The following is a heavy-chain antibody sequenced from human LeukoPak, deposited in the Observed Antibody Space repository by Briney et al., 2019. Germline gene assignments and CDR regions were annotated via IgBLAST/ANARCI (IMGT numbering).Heavy chain of an antibody. CDR2: FSYSGNT. CDR3: ARDGEGDEGWAY. J-gene: IGHJ4*02. D-gene: IGHD3-10*01. CDR1: PVSIRRHF. Sequence: SETLSLTCSVSPVSIRRHFWIWIRQSPGKGLEYIGRFSYSGNTDYNPSLEGRVSISADTSKNQFFLRLISVTAADTAIYYCARDGEGDEGWAYWGQGTLVTVSS. V-gene: IGHV4-59*11.